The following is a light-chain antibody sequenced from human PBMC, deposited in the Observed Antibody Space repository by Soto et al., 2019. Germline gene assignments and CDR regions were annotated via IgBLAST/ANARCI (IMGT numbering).Light chain of an antibody. CDR3: SSYAGSSIPVA. J-gene: IGLJ2*01. CDR1: SSDVGGYNF. Sequence: QSVLTQPPSASGPPGQSVTISCTGASSDVGGYNFVSWYQHHPGKAPRLMIYDVTQRPSGVPDRFSGSKSGNTASLTVSGLQVDDEAYYYCSSYAGSSIPVAFGGGTKLTVL. V-gene: IGLV2-8*01. CDR2: DVT.